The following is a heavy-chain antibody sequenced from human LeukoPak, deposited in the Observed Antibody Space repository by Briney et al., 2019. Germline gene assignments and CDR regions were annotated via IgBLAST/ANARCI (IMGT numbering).Heavy chain of an antibody. V-gene: IGHV4-59*01. J-gene: IGHJ5*02. CDR3: ARGGTTVTPGLLWFDP. Sequence: SETLSLTCTVSGGSISSYYWTWIRQPPGKGLEWIGYIYYSGSTKYNPSLKGRVTISVDTSKNQFSLELSSVTAADTAVYYCARGGTTVTPGLLWFDPWGQGTLVTVSS. CDR1: GGSISSYY. D-gene: IGHD4-17*01. CDR2: IYYSGST.